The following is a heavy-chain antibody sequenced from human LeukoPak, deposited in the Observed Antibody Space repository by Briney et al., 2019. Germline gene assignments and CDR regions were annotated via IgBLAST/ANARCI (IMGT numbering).Heavy chain of an antibody. D-gene: IGHD1-26*01. V-gene: IGHV4-59*01. CDR1: EDSIRYYS. CDR2: ISYSGTT. Sequence: KPSETLSLTCTVSEDSIRYYSWSWIRQPPGKGLEWIGFISYSGTTNYNPSLKSRVTISVDTSKNQFSLTVNSVTAADTAVYYCARGGASPRPFHYWGQGTLVAVSS. J-gene: IGHJ4*02. CDR3: ARGGASPRPFHY.